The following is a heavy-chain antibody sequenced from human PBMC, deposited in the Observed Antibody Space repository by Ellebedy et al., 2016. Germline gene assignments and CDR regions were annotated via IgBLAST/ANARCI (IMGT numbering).Heavy chain of an antibody. J-gene: IGHJ6*02. CDR1: GFTFSSYG. V-gene: IGHV3-30*18. CDR3: AKGGPPGTTNYYYYGMDV. D-gene: IGHD1-7*01. Sequence: GGSLRLSCAASGFTFSSYGMHWVRQAPGKGLEWVAVISYDGSNKYYADSVKGRFTISRDNSKNTLYLQMNSPRAEDTAVYYCAKGGPPGTTNYYYYGMDVWGQGTTVTVSS. CDR2: ISYDGSNK.